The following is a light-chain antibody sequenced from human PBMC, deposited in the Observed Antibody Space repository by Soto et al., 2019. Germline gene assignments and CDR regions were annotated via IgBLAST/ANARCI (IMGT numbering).Light chain of an antibody. J-gene: IGKJ1*01. CDR3: QQRANWPPVT. V-gene: IGKV3-15*01. Sequence: EIVMMQSPATLSVSPGERATLSCRASQIIANNLAWYQQKPGQAPRLLIYGASTRAPGIPARFSGSGSGTEFTLTISSLQSEDFAIYYCQQRANWPPVTFGQGTKVEIK. CDR1: QIIANN. CDR2: GAS.